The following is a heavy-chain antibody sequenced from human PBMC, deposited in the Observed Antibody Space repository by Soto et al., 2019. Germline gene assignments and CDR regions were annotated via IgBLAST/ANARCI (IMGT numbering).Heavy chain of an antibody. D-gene: IGHD2-15*01. CDR1: GYTFTSYD. V-gene: IGHV1-8*01. J-gene: IGHJ4*02. Sequence: QVQLVQSGAEVKKPGASVKVSCKASGYTFTSYDINWVRQATGQGLEWMGWMNPNSGNTGYAQKFQGRVTMTRNTSISTAYMELSSLRSEDTAVYYCARIRRYCSGGSCYGSSLLIDYWGQGTLVTVSS. CDR2: MNPNSGNT. CDR3: ARIRRYCSGGSCYGSSLLIDY.